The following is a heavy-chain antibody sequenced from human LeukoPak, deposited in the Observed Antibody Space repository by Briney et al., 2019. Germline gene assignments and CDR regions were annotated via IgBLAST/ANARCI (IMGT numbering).Heavy chain of an antibody. CDR2: IYSGDNT. Sequence: GGSLRLSCAASGFTVSNNYMSWVRQAPGKGLEWVSVIYSGDNTYYADSVKGRFTISRDNSKNTLYLQMNSLRAEDTAVYYCAKDLYDYVWGSWSGYFDYWGQGTLSPSPQ. J-gene: IGHJ4*02. CDR1: GFTVSNNY. D-gene: IGHD3-16*01. CDR3: AKDLYDYVWGSWSGYFDY. V-gene: IGHV3-66*01.